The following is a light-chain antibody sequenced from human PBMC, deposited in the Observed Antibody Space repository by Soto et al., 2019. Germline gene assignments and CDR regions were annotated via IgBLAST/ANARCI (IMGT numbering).Light chain of an antibody. CDR2: GAS. J-gene: IGKJ2*01. CDR1: QYVSSSY. V-gene: IGKV3-20*01. CDR3: QQYGTSPMYT. Sequence: EIVLTQSPGTLSLSPGERATLSCRASQYVSSSYLAWYQQKPGQAPRLLIHGASTRATGIPDRFSGSGSGTDFTLNISRLEPEDFAVYYCQQYGTSPMYTFGKGTKLEIK.